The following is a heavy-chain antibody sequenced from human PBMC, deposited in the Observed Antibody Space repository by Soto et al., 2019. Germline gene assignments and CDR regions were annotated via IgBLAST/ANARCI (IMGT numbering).Heavy chain of an antibody. D-gene: IGHD3-10*01. CDR1: GFTFSDYG. V-gene: IGHV3-33*01. CDR2: IWYDGSKK. J-gene: IGHJ4*02. CDR3: AGDKRGSGDY. Sequence: QVPLVESGGGVVQPGRSLRLSCAASGFTFSDYGMHWVRQAPGKGLEWVAVIWYDGSKKDYADSVKGRFTISRDDSKNTLYLQMNTLRAEDTAGHYCAGDKRGSGDYWGQGTLVTVSS.